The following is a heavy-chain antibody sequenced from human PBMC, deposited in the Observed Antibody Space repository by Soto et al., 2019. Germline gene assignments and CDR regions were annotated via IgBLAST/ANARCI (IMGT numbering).Heavy chain of an antibody. D-gene: IGHD6-6*01. CDR3: ARDRSHLVPTPGFYP. CDR1: GYTFTSYG. Sequence: ASVKVSCKASGYTFTSYGISWVRQAPGQGLEWMGWISAYNGNTNYAQKLQGRVTMTTDTSTSTAYMELRSLRSDDTAVYYCARDRSHLVPTPGFYPWCQRTLVTVSS. J-gene: IGHJ5*02. V-gene: IGHV1-18*01. CDR2: ISAYNGNT.